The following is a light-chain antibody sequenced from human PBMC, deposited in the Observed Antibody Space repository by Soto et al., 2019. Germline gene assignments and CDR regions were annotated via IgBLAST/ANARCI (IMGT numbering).Light chain of an antibody. Sequence: EIVLTQSPATLSLSPGERATLSCRASQSLSTFLAWYQQKPGQAPRLLIYDASNRATGIPARFSGSGSGTYFTLTISSLETEDFAVYYCQQRSNWPLTFGGGTKVESK. CDR1: QSLSTF. CDR3: QQRSNWPLT. J-gene: IGKJ4*01. V-gene: IGKV3-11*01. CDR2: DAS.